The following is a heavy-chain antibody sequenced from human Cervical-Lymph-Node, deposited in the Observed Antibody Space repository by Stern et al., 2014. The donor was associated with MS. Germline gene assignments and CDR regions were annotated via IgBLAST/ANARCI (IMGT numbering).Heavy chain of an antibody. D-gene: IGHD3-9*01. J-gene: IGHJ6*02. CDR1: KFTFSNYG. CDR2: ISNDGNKE. V-gene: IGHV3-30*18. Sequence: QVQLVESGGGVVQPGRSLRLSCAASKFTFSNYGMHWVRQAPGKGLEWVAFISNDGNKEYFTDSVKGRFTLSRDNSKNTLYLQMNDLRPEDTAVYFCAKAPGRHGDWFFMCGMDVWGQGTTVTVSS. CDR3: AKAPGRHGDWFFMCGMDV.